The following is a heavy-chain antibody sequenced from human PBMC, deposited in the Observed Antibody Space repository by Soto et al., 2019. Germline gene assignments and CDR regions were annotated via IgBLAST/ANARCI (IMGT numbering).Heavy chain of an antibody. J-gene: IGHJ4*02. Sequence: QVQLVESGGGVVQPGRSLSLSCAASGFTFSSYGMHRVRQAPGKGLEWVAVISYDGTNKYYADSVKGRFTISRDNSNNTLYLQVNSLRAQDKAVYYFAKVGGHMAGPQNDFWGQGTLVTVSS. CDR2: ISYDGTNK. CDR1: GFTFSSYG. CDR3: AKVGGHMAGPQNDF. D-gene: IGHD6-19*01. V-gene: IGHV3-30*18.